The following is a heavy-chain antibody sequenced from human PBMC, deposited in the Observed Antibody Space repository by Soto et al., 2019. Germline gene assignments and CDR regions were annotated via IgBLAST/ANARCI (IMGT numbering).Heavy chain of an antibody. D-gene: IGHD5-12*01. Sequence: QVQLVQSGDEVRKPGSSVKVSCKASGYIFVNYGIAWVRQAPGQGLEWMGWISPYNGNTHYASKVQGRLTMTTDTSTSTAYTELGSMTSDDTSVYYCSMVDNCVTPTPQDVWGKGNTVSVSS. CDR2: ISPYNGNT. V-gene: IGHV1-18*01. CDR1: GYIFVNYG. CDR3: SMVDNCVTPTPQDV. J-gene: IGHJ6*04.